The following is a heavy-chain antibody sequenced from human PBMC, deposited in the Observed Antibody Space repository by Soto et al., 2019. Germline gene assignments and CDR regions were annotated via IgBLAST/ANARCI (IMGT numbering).Heavy chain of an antibody. D-gene: IGHD3-3*01. CDR3: ARSDYDFWSGYSSSLDY. Sequence: GESLKISCKGSGYSFTSYWIGWVRQMPWKGLEWMGIIYPGDSDTRYSPSFQGQVTISADKSISTAYLQWSSLKASDTAMYYCARSDYDFWSGYSSSLDYWGQGTLVTVSS. CDR1: GYSFTSYW. J-gene: IGHJ4*02. V-gene: IGHV5-51*01. CDR2: IYPGDSDT.